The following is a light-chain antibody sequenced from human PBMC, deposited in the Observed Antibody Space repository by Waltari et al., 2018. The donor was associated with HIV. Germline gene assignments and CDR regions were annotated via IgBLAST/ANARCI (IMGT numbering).Light chain of an antibody. CDR3: CSYAGSSTLL. V-gene: IGLV2-23*01. Sequence: QSALTQPASVSGSPGQSITISCTGTRSVVGVYNFVSWYQQHPGKAPKLVIHDVSERPSGVSNRFSGSKSGNTASLTISGLQAEDEADYNCCSYAGSSTLLFGGGTKVTVL. CDR2: DVS. CDR1: RSVVGVYNF. J-gene: IGLJ2*01.